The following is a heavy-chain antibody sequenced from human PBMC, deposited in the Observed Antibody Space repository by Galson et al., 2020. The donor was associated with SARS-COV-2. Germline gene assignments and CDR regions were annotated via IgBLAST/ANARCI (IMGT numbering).Heavy chain of an antibody. CDR1: GFTFSNYA. V-gene: IGHV3-23*01. CDR2: ISSNGART. D-gene: IGHD3-9*01. J-gene: IGHJ4*02. CDR3: TKGSHFDTLTCYHYSFDH. Sequence: GGSLRLSCAASGFTFSNYAMSWVRQAPGKGLEWVSAISSNGARTHYADSVKGRFTISRDNSKSTLYLQMTSLRAEDTALYYCTKGSHFDTLTCYHYSFDHWGQGTLVTVSS.